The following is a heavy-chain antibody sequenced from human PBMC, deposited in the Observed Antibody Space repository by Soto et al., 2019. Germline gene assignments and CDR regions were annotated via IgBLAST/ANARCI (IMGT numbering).Heavy chain of an antibody. CDR3: ARDTETLGPRANDALDI. D-gene: IGHD3-3*02. J-gene: IGHJ3*02. CDR2: NNAGSGNT. V-gene: IGHV1-3*01. CDR1: GYTFSAYT. Sequence: QAQLVQSGAEMKKPGASVKVSCKATGYTFSAYTMNWVRQAPGPSLEWMGWNNAGSGNTKYSQNFQGRVSITRDTSASTVYMELTGLTSEDTAVYYCARDTETLGPRANDALDIWGQGTMVTVSS.